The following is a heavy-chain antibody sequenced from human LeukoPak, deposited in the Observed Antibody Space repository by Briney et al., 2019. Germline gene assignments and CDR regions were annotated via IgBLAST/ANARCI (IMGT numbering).Heavy chain of an antibody. D-gene: IGHD4-23*01. CDR3: ARDGATVVTFWYYYYMDV. J-gene: IGHJ6*03. CDR2: ISYDGSNK. Sequence: GGSLRLSCAASGFTFSSYAMHWVRQAPGKGLEWVAVISYDGSNKYYADSVKGRFTISRDNSENTLYLQMNSLRAEDTAVYYCARDGATVVTFWYYYYMDVWGKGATVTVSS. CDR1: GFTFSSYA. V-gene: IGHV3-30*04.